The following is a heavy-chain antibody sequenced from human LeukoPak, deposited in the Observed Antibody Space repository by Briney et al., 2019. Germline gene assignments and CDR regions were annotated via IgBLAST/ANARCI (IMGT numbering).Heavy chain of an antibody. J-gene: IGHJ6*03. Sequence: SETLSLTCAVYIGSFSDFHWSWIRKPPGKGLEWIAEINHSGSTNYNPSLKSRVTISVDTSKNQFSLKLSSVTAADTAMYYCARVRKSFSGRFFSYAYYYYMDVWGKGTTVTVSS. CDR3: ARVRKSFSGRFFSYAYYYYMDV. CDR2: INHSGST. V-gene: IGHV4-34*01. D-gene: IGHD1-26*01. CDR1: IGSFSDFH.